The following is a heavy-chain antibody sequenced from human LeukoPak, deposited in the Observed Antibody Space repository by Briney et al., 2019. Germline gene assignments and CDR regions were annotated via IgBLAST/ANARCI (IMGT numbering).Heavy chain of an antibody. CDR2: ITHGSEYI. CDR3: ARVGGDGLVLRSNWFDP. V-gene: IGHV3-21*01. Sequence: GGSLRLSCAATGFTFSTYSMNWVRQAPGKGLEWVSSITHGSEYIYYADSVKGRFTISRDNAKNALYLQMNTLRAEDTAVYYCARVGGDGLVLRSNWFDPWGQGTLGTVSS. J-gene: IGHJ5*02. CDR1: GFTFSTYS. D-gene: IGHD2-21*02.